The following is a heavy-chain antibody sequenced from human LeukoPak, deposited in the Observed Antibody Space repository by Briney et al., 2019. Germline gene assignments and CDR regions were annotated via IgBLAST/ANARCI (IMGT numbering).Heavy chain of an antibody. CDR1: GGSFSGYY. CDR3: ARGGLRFLEWSRRNWFDP. Sequence: PSETLSLTCAVYGGSFSGYYWSWIRQPPGKGLEWIGEINHSGSTNYNPSLKSRVTISVDTSKNQFSLKLSSVTAADTAVYYCARGGLRFLEWSRRNWFDPWGQGTLVTASS. D-gene: IGHD3-3*01. V-gene: IGHV4-34*01. CDR2: INHSGST. J-gene: IGHJ5*02.